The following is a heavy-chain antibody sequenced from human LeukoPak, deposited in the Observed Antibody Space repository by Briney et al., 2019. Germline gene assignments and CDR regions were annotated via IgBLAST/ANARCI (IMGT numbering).Heavy chain of an antibody. D-gene: IGHD2-15*01. V-gene: IGHV3-23*01. CDR1: GFTFSSYA. Sequence: GSLRLSCAASGFTFSSYAMSWVRQAPGKGLEWVSGFSVSDETTYYADSVKGRFTISRDNSKNTLYLQINSLRAEDTAVYYCAKGAALGLWGQGTLVTVSS. J-gene: IGHJ4*02. CDR3: AKGAALGL. CDR2: FSVSDETT.